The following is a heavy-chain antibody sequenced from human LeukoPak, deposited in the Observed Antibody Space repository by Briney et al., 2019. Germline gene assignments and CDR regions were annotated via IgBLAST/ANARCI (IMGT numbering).Heavy chain of an antibody. D-gene: IGHD3-10*01. Sequence: ASVKVSCKASGYTFSNYGITWVRQAPGQGLEWMGTISGHNGDVNYAPKFQGRVTMTTDTSTTTAYMELRSLRFDDTAVYYCARYNSLLRGVTTSDYWGQGTLVTVSS. V-gene: IGHV1-18*01. CDR3: ARYNSLLRGVTTSDY. CDR1: GYTFSNYG. J-gene: IGHJ4*02. CDR2: ISGHNGDV.